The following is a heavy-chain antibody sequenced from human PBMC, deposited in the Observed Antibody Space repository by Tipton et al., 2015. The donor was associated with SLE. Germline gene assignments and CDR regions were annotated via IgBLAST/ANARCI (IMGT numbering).Heavy chain of an antibody. V-gene: IGHV4-34*01. J-gene: IGHJ4*01. CDR3: ARDQGLLWFGELYPFDY. D-gene: IGHD3-10*01. Sequence: LRLSCAVYGGSFSGYYWGWIRQPPGKGLEWIGSIYYSGSTYYNPSLKSRVTISVDTSKNQFSLKLSSVAAADTAVYYCARDQGLLWFGELYPFDYWGQGTLVTVSS. CDR1: GGSFSGYY. CDR2: IYYSGST.